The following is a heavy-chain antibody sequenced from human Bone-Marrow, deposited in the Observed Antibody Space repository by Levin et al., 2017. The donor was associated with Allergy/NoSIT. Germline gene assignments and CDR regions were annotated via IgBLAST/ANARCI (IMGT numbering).Heavy chain of an antibody. Sequence: LSLTCAASGFTFSSYGMHWVRQAPGKGLEWVAVIWYDGSNKYYADSVKGRFTISRDNSKNTLYLQMNSLRAEDTAVYYCAREGIGRRWLQWQAGFDYWGQGTLVTVSS. CDR1: GFTFSSYG. CDR2: IWYDGSNK. V-gene: IGHV3-33*01. D-gene: IGHD5-24*01. J-gene: IGHJ4*02. CDR3: AREGIGRRWLQWQAGFDY.